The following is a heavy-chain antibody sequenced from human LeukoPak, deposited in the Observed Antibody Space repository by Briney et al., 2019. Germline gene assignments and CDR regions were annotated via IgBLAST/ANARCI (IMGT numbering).Heavy chain of an antibody. CDR2: INPNSGGT. Sequence: ASVKVSFKASGYTFTGYYMHWVRQAPGQGLEWMGWINPNSGGTNYAQKFQGRVTMTRDTSISTAYMELSRLRSDDTAVYYCARTTNYGSGSYYNGPHDYWGQGTLVTVSS. V-gene: IGHV1-2*02. D-gene: IGHD3-10*01. CDR1: GYTFTGYY. CDR3: ARTTNYGSGSYYNGPHDY. J-gene: IGHJ4*02.